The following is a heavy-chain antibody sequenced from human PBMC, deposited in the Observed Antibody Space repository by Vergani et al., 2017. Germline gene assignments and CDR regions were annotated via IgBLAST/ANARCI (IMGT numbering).Heavy chain of an antibody. CDR2: ISSSGSTI. D-gene: IGHD3-3*01. CDR1: GFTFSSYE. Sequence: EVQLVESGGGLVQPGGSLRLSCAASGFTFSSYEMNWVRQAPGKGLEWVSYISSSGSTIYYADSVKGRFTISRDNAKNSLYLQVNRLRAEDTAVYYCARDRGYDFWSGSNWGGGAFDIWGQGTMVTVSS. CDR3: ARDRGYDFWSGSNWGGGAFDI. V-gene: IGHV3-48*03. J-gene: IGHJ3*02.